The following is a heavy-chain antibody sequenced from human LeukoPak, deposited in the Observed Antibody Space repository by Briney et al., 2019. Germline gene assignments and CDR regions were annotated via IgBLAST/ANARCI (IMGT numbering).Heavy chain of an antibody. Sequence: GGSLRLSCAASGFTFSSYAMHWVRQAPGKGLEWVTFIRYDGSNTYYGDSVKGRFTISRDNSKNTLYLQMTSLRAEDTAVYYCAKDWSYRGWAYYIDYWGQGTLVTVST. J-gene: IGHJ4*02. CDR3: AKDWSYRGWAYYIDY. CDR2: IRYDGSNT. V-gene: IGHV3-30*02. D-gene: IGHD6-19*01. CDR1: GFTFSSYA.